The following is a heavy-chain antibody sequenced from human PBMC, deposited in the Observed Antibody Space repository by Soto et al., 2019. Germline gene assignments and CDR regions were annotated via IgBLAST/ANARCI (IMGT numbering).Heavy chain of an antibody. Sequence: EVQLLESGGGLVQPGGSLRLSCAASGFTFSHYPMSWVRQTPGKGLEWVAGISEGGTSTDYPLSVRGRFTISRDNFKNTLFLQLSGLRAEDTALYFCARRIAGAILHDVFDVWGQGTLVAVSS. D-gene: IGHD4-4*01. CDR3: ARRIAGAILHDVFDV. V-gene: IGHV3-23*01. CDR1: GFTFSHYP. CDR2: ISEGGTST. J-gene: IGHJ3*01.